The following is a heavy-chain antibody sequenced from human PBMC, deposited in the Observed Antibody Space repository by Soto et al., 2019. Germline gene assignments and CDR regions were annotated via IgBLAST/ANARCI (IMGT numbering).Heavy chain of an antibody. J-gene: IGHJ4*02. CDR3: AKDHAWGRRVTTRFDY. D-gene: IGHD4-17*01. CDR1: GFTFSTYG. CDR2: ISDSGDST. Sequence: EVQLLESGGNLVQPGGSLRLSCAASGFTFSTYGMTWVRQAPGKGLEWVSSISDSGDSTYYADSVKGRFTISRDNSKNTLVLQMNSLRAEDTAFYYCAKDHAWGRRVTTRFDYWGQGALVTVSS. V-gene: IGHV3-23*01.